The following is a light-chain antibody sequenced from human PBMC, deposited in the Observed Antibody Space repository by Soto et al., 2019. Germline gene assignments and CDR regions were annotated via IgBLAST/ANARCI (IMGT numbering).Light chain of an antibody. Sequence: QSVLTQPPSTSGTPGQRVTISCSGSSSNIGSNTVNWYQQLPGTAPKLLIYRNNQRPSVVPDRFSGSKSGTSASLAISGLQSEDEADYSCAAWDGSLKGYVFGTGTKVTVL. CDR3: AAWDGSLKGYV. CDR1: SSNIGSNT. CDR2: RNN. J-gene: IGLJ1*01. V-gene: IGLV1-44*01.